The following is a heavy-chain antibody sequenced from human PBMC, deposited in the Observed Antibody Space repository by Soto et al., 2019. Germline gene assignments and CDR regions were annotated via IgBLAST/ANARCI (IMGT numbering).Heavy chain of an antibody. Sequence: QPGGSLRLSCVGSGLSLSNIWTSWVRQAPGKGLEWVANIKQGGTETYYVDSVKGRFTISKDHAKNSLYLQMNSLRVEDTALYYCARLDTARVETAGYWGQGTLVTVSS. D-gene: IGHD5-18*01. J-gene: IGHJ4*02. CDR2: IKQGGTET. CDR3: ARLDTARVETAGY. V-gene: IGHV3-7*01. CDR1: GLSLSNIW.